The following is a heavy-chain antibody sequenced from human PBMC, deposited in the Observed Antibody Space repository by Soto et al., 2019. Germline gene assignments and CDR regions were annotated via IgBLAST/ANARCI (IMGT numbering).Heavy chain of an antibody. V-gene: IGHV3-23*01. J-gene: IGHJ4*02. D-gene: IGHD3-16*01. Sequence: PGGSLRLSCAASGFTFSSYAMSWVRQAPGKGLEWVSAISGSGRNAYYADSVKGRFTISRDNSKNTLYLQMNSLRAEDTAVYYCAKEGGRGGGYFDYWGQGTLVTVSS. CDR3: AKEGGRGGGYFDY. CDR2: ISGSGRNA. CDR1: GFTFSSYA.